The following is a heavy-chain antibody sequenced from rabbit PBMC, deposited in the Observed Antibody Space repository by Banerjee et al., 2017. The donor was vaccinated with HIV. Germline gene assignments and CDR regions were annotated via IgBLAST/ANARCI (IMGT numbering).Heavy chain of an antibody. CDR2: INSNTGNT. Sequence: QEQLEESGGDLVKPEGSLTLTCKASGFSLSSSYWMCWVRQAPGKGLEWIACINSNTGNTVYASWAKGRFTISKTSSTTVTLQMTSLTAADTATYFCARSVYYGGYGGTTLNLWGPGTLVTVS. D-gene: IGHD1-1*01. J-gene: IGHJ4*01. V-gene: IGHV1S45*01. CDR1: GFSLSSSYW. CDR3: ARSVYYGGYGGTTLNL.